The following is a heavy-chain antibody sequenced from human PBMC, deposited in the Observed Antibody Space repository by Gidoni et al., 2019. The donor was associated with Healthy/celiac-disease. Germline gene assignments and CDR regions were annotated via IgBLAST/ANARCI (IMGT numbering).Heavy chain of an antibody. V-gene: IGHV1-69*01. Sequence: QVQLVQSGAEVKKPGSSVTVSCKASGGTFSSYAISWVRQGPGQGLEWMGGIIPIFGTANYAQKFQGRVTITADESTSTAYMELSSLRSEDTAVYYCARCPVPAAPFDYWGQGTLVTVSS. CDR1: GGTFSSYA. J-gene: IGHJ4*02. D-gene: IGHD2-2*01. CDR3: ARCPVPAAPFDY. CDR2: IIPIFGTA.